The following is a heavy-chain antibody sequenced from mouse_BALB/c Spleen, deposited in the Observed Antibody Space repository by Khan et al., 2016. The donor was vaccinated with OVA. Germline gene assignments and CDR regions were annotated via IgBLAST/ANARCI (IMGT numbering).Heavy chain of an antibody. CDR1: GYTFTSYV. CDR2: IYPNNDGP. D-gene: IGHD2-1*01. V-gene: IGHV1S136*01. CDR3: ARVGYYGKGFAY. Sequence: VQLQQSGPELVKPGASVKMSCKASGYTFTSYVMRWVKQKPGQGLEWIGYIYPNNDGPEYNEKFKGKATLTSDRSSSTAYMELSSLTSEDSAVYYCARVGYYGKGFAYWGQGTLVTVSA. J-gene: IGHJ3*01.